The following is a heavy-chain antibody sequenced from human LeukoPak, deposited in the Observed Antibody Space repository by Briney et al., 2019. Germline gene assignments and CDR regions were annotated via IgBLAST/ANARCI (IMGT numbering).Heavy chain of an antibody. Sequence: ASVKVSCKASGYTFTNYDINWVRQATGQGLEWMGWMNPNSGNTGYAQKFQGRVTMTRNTSISTAYMELSSLRSEDTAVYYCARSNWKEAGIDYWGLGTLVTVSS. CDR1: GYTFTNYD. CDR3: ARSNWKEAGIDY. V-gene: IGHV1-8*01. D-gene: IGHD1-1*01. CDR2: MNPNSGNT. J-gene: IGHJ4*02.